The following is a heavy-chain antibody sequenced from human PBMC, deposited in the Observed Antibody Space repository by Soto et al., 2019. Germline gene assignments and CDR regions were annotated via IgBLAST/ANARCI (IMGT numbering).Heavy chain of an antibody. CDR2: IWYDGSNK. CDR1: GFTFSSYG. CDR3: ARVHSSSWYGSDIYYYYYGMDV. Sequence: QVQLVESGGGVVQPGRSLRLSCAASGFTFSSYGMHWVRQAPGKGLEWVAVIWYDGSNKYYADSVKGRFTISRDNSKNTLYLQMNSLRAEDTAVYYCARVHSSSWYGSDIYYYYYGMDVW. V-gene: IGHV3-33*01. D-gene: IGHD6-13*01. J-gene: IGHJ6*01.